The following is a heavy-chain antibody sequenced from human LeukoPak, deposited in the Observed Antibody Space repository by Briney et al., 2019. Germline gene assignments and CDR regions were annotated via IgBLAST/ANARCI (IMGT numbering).Heavy chain of an antibody. CDR2: IYHSGNT. J-gene: IGHJ4*02. D-gene: IGHD2-15*01. CDR3: ARAGYCSGVSCYSAVPGKY. CDR1: GYSITSGYY. Sequence: SETLSLTCTVSGYSITSGYYWAWIRPSPGKGLEWIGSIYHSGNTYYTPSLKSRVIIVDMSKNQFSLQLGSVTPTDTAVYYCARAGYCSGVSCYSAVPGKYWGQGALVTVSS. V-gene: IGHV4-38-2*02.